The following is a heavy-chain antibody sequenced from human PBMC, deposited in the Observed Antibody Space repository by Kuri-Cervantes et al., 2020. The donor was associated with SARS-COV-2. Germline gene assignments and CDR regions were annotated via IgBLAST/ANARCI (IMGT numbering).Heavy chain of an antibody. D-gene: IGHD4-23*01. J-gene: IGHJ3*02. V-gene: IGHV1-18*01. Sequence: ASVKVSCKASGYTFTSYGISWVRQAPGQGLEWMGWISAYNGNTNYAQKLQGRVTMTTDTSTSTAYMELRSLRSDDTAVYYCAREGGPTVVTWSDAFDIWGQGTMVTVSS. CDR3: AREGGPTVVTWSDAFDI. CDR1: GYTFTSYG. CDR2: ISAYNGNT.